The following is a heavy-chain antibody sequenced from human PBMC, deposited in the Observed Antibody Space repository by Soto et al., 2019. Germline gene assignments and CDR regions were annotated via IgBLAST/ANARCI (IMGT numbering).Heavy chain of an antibody. J-gene: IGHJ4*02. CDR3: VRGYSGSYNFDY. Sequence: VASVKVSCKAFGYTFTSYGTAWVRQAPGQGLEWMGWISTYSDSTNYAQTLQGRVTMTTDTSTTTASMELRSLTPDDTAVYYCVRGYSGSYNFDYWGQGTLVTVSS. CDR1: GYTFTSYG. V-gene: IGHV1-18*04. D-gene: IGHD1-26*01. CDR2: ISTYSDST.